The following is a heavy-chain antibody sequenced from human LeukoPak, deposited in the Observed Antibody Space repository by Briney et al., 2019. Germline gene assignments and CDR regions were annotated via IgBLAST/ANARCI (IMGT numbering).Heavy chain of an antibody. J-gene: IGHJ4*02. CDR1: GSTFSSYA. Sequence: GGSLRLSCAASGSTFSSYAMHWVRQAPGKGLEWVAVISYDGSNKYYADSVKGRFTISRDNSKNMLYLQMNSLRAEDTAVYYCASEGSSSSWPYFDYWGQGTLVTVSS. CDR2: ISYDGSNK. D-gene: IGHD6-13*01. CDR3: ASEGSSSSWPYFDY. V-gene: IGHV3-30*04.